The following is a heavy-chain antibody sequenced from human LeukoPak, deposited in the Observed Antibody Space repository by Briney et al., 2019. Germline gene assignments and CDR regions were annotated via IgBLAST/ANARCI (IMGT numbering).Heavy chain of an antibody. CDR2: IYYSGST. Sequence: PSETLSLTCTVSGGSISSYYWSWIRQPPGKGLEWIGYIYYSGSTNYNPSLKSRVTISVDTSKNQFSLRLSSVTAADTAVYYCARRVEFCSGGSCHKGSFDYWGQGTLVTVSS. D-gene: IGHD2-15*01. J-gene: IGHJ4*02. CDR3: ARRVEFCSGGSCHKGSFDY. V-gene: IGHV4-59*12. CDR1: GGSISSYY.